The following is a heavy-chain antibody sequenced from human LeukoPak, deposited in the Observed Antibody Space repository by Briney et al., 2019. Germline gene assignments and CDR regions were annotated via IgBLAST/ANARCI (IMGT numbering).Heavy chain of an antibody. Sequence: SQTLTLTCTVSGGSISSGSYYWRWIRQPAGKGLEWIGRIYTSGSTNYNPSLKSRVTISVDTSKNQFSLKLSSVTAADTAVYYCARERCSSTSCYVTQYYYYYYMDVWGKGTTVTISS. J-gene: IGHJ6*03. CDR2: IYTSGST. CDR3: ARERCSSTSCYVTQYYYYYYMDV. V-gene: IGHV4-61*02. D-gene: IGHD2-2*01. CDR1: GGSISSGSYY.